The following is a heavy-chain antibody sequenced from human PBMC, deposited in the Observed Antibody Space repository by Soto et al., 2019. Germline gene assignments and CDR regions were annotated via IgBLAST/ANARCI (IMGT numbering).Heavy chain of an antibody. V-gene: IGHV3-30*18. Sequence: QVQLVESGGGVVQPRTSLRLSCAASGFTFSNYGMHWVRQTPGKGLEWVALIYDGSNKYYADSVKGRFTISRDNSKNTLYLQVSSLRAEDTAVYYCAKSRDAYNFYFYYGMDVWGQGTSVTVSS. D-gene: IGHD1-1*01. CDR2: IYDGSNK. CDR1: GFTFSNYG. J-gene: IGHJ6*02. CDR3: AKSRDAYNFYFYYGMDV.